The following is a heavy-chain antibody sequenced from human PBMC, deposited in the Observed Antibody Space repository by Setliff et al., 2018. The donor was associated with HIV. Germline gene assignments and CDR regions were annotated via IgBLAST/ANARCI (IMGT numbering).Heavy chain of an antibody. Sequence: GASVKVSCKAFGYTFSTNAIHWVRQAPGQRLEWMGYINAGDDNTRYSEKFQGRVTITRDTSANTACMELSSLRSEDTAVYYCARGSCSGCYLSDYWGLGTLVTVSS. CDR2: INAGDDNT. J-gene: IGHJ4*02. D-gene: IGHD6-19*01. CDR3: ARGSCSGCYLSDY. V-gene: IGHV1-3*01. CDR1: GYTFSTNA.